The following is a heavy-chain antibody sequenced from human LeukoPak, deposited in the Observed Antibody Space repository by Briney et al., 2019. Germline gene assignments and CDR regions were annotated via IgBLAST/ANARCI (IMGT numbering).Heavy chain of an antibody. CDR2: IYYSGST. CDR1: GGSISSGGYY. CDR3: ARRYCSGGSCYSDNWFDS. J-gene: IGHJ5*01. V-gene: IGHV4-31*03. Sequence: SETLSLTCTVSGGSISSGGYYWSWIRQHPGKGLEWIGYIYYSGSTYYNPSLKSRVTISVDTSKNQFSLKLSSVTAADTAVYYCARRYCSGGSCYSDNWFDSWGQGTLVTVSS. D-gene: IGHD2-15*01.